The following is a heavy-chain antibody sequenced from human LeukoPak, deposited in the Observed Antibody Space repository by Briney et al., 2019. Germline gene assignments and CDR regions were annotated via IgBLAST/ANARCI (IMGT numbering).Heavy chain of an antibody. V-gene: IGHV4-59*01. CDR2: IYYSGST. CDR3: ARDYGVSGYYGMDV. D-gene: IGHD3-10*01. J-gene: IGHJ6*04. Sequence: SETLSLTCTVSGGSISSYYWSWIRQPPGKGLEWIGYIYYSGSTNYNPSLTTRVTISVDTSKNQSSLKLSSVTAADTAVYYCARDYGVSGYYGMDVWGKGTTVTVSS. CDR1: GGSISSYY.